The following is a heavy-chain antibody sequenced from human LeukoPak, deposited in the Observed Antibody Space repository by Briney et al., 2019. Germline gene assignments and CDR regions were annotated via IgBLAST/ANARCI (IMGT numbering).Heavy chain of an antibody. CDR1: GFTFSVYE. D-gene: IGHD2-2*01. Sequence: GGSLRLSCAASGFTFSVYEMNWVRHAPGKGLEWFSYITSGGGTIYYADSVKSRFIIATDNAKNSLNLQMNSLRADDTSTYYCARGFNYAFEYWGQGTLVTVSS. V-gene: IGHV3-48*03. CDR3: ARGFNYAFEY. CDR2: ITSGGGTI. J-gene: IGHJ4*02.